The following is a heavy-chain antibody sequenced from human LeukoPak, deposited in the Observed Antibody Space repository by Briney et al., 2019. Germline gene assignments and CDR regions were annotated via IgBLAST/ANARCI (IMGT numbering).Heavy chain of an antibody. CDR1: GGSISSSSYY. V-gene: IGHV4-39*07. Sequence: PSETLSLTCTVSGGSISSSSYYWGWIRQPPGKGLEWIGSIYYSGSTYYNPSLKSRVTISVDTSKNQFSLKLSSVTAADTAVYYCARAGGYGILVGYYYGMDVWGQGTTVTVSS. CDR3: ARAGGYGILVGYYYGMDV. J-gene: IGHJ6*02. CDR2: IYYSGST. D-gene: IGHD5-12*01.